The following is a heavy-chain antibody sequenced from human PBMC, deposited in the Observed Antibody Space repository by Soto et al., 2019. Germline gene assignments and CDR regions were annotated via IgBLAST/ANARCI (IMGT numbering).Heavy chain of an antibody. Sequence: QLQLQESGPGLVKPAETLSLTCSVSGGSISSRDYWWGWIRQPPGKGLEWIGSIYYTGSTYYNPSLNSRVEISVDTSKNQFSLRLSSVTAADTAVYYCARQIGRGSWSLDHWGQGTLVTVSS. CDR3: ARQIGRGSWSLDH. CDR1: GGSISSRDYW. J-gene: IGHJ4*02. CDR2: IYYTGST. V-gene: IGHV4-39*01. D-gene: IGHD6-13*01.